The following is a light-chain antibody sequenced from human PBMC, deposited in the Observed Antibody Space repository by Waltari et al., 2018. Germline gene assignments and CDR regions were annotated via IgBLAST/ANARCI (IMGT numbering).Light chain of an antibody. V-gene: IGLV2-14*03. J-gene: IGLJ3*02. CDR3: SSYTSSRTVV. CDR1: SSDVGGYNY. CDR2: DVN. Sequence: QSALAQPASVSGSPGQSITISCTGTSSDVGGYNYVSWYQQHPDKAPRLLVYDVNTRPSGVAGRFSGSKSVNSASLTISGLQAEDEADYFCSSYTSSRTVVFGGGTKLTVL.